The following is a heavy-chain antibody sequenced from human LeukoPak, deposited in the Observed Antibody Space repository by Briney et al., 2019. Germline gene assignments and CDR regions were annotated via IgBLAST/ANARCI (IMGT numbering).Heavy chain of an antibody. CDR1: GYFFTSYW. CDR3: AVPYGDYSYYFDY. CDR2: IYPGDSDT. J-gene: IGHJ4*02. V-gene: IGHV5-51*01. D-gene: IGHD4-17*01. Sequence: GESLKISCKGSGYFFTSYWIGWVRQMPGKGLGWMGIIYPGDSDTTYSPSFQGQVTISADKSISTAYLQWSSLKASDTAMYYCAVPYGDYSYYFDYWGQGTLVTVSS.